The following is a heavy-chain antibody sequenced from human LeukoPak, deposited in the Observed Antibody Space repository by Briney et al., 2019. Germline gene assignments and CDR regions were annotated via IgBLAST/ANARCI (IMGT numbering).Heavy chain of an antibody. CDR3: AKNMVRGVIMSSSFDY. D-gene: IGHD3-10*01. CDR2: IYSGGST. V-gene: IGHV3-66*01. J-gene: IGHJ4*02. Sequence: GGSLRLSCAASGFTVSSNYMSWVRQAPGKGLEWVSVIYSGGSTYYADSVKGRFTISRDNSKNTLYLQMNSLRAEDTAVYYCAKNMVRGVIMSSSFDYWGQGTLVTVSS. CDR1: GFTVSSNY.